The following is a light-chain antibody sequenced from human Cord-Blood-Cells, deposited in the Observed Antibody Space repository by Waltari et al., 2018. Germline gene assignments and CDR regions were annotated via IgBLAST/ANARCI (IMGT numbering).Light chain of an antibody. Sequence: IQHSQSPFSLSASVGDGVNITCQASQDIRNYLNWYQQKPGKAPKLLIYDASNLETGVPSRFSGSGSGTDFTFTISSLQPEDMATYYCQQYDNIAITFGQGTRLEIK. CDR1: QDIRNY. J-gene: IGKJ5*01. CDR3: QQYDNIAIT. CDR2: DAS. V-gene: IGKV1-33*01.